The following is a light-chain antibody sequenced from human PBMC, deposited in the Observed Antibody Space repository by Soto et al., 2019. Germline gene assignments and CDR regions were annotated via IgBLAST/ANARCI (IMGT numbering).Light chain of an antibody. V-gene: IGLV2-14*01. J-gene: IGLJ2*01. Sequence: QSALTQPASVSGSPGQSITISCTGTSSDVGGYNYVSWYQQHPGKAPNLIIFDVSNRPSGVSNRFSGSKSGNSASLTISGLQAEDEADYYCSSYTGSNPPVVFGGGTKLPS. CDR3: SSYTGSNPPVV. CDR1: SSDVGGYNY. CDR2: DVS.